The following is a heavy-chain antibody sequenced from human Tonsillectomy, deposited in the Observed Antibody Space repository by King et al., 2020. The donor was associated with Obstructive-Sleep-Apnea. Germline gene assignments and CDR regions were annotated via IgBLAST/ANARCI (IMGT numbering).Heavy chain of an antibody. J-gene: IGHJ4*02. CDR1: GGSISSYY. CDR2: IYYSGST. CDR3: ARQYSDYDAYLDY. V-gene: IGHV4-59*08. D-gene: IGHD5-12*01. Sequence: VQLQESGPGLVKPSETLSLTCTVSGGSISSYYWSWIRQPPGKGLEWIGSIYYSGSTNYNPSLKSRVAISVDTSMNQFSLKLTSVTAADTAVYYCARQYSDYDAYLDYWGQGTLVTVSS.